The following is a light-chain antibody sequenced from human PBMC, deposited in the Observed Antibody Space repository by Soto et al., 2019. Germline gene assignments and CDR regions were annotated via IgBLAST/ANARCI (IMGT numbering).Light chain of an antibody. CDR3: QKYKVVSCT. CDR1: QDSGNF. Sequence: IQMTPSPSSHSTYVRVQVTITFRASQDSGNFLAWYQQKPGKDPKLLIYAASTLQTRVPSRFSGSGSGTEFTLTISSLQPEYVATYYCQKYKVVSCTFGGGTKVDIK. V-gene: IGKV1-27*01. J-gene: IGKJ4*01. CDR2: AAS.